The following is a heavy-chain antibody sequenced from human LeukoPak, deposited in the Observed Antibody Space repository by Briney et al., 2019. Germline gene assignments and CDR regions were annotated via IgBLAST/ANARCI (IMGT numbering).Heavy chain of an antibody. CDR3: AKYGPFITMIVGAFDI. CDR2: INPSGGGT. D-gene: IGHD3-22*01. Sequence: ASVKVSCKASGYTFTSYYMHWVRQAPGQGLEWMGIINPSGGGTSYAQKLQGRVTMTRDTSTSTVYMELSSLRAEDTAVYYRAKYGPFITMIVGAFDIWGQGTMVTVSS. CDR1: GYTFTSYY. V-gene: IGHV1-46*04. J-gene: IGHJ3*02.